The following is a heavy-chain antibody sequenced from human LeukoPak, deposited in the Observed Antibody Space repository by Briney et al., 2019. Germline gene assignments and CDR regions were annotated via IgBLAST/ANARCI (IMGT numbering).Heavy chain of an antibody. CDR3: ARPVGAAAGSQYNWFDP. CDR2: IYPGDSDT. J-gene: IGHJ5*02. CDR1: GYSFTNNW. D-gene: IGHD6-13*01. Sequence: GESLKISCKGSGYSFTNNWIGWVRQMPGKGLEWMGIIYPGDSDTRYSPSFQGQVTISADKSISTAYLQWSSLKASDTAMYYCARPVGAAAGSQYNWFDPWGQGTLVTVSS. V-gene: IGHV5-51*01.